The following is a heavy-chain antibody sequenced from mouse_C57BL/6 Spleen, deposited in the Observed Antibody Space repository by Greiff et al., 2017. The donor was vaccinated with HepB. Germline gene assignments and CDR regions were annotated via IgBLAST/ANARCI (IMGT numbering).Heavy chain of an antibody. CDR1: GYTFTDYE. CDR3: TRQLRPHYYAMDY. V-gene: IGHV1-15*01. Sequence: VQLQQSGAELLRPGASVTLSCKASGYTFTDYEMHWVKQTPVHGLEWIGAIDPETGGTAYNQKFKGKAILTADKSSSTAYMELRSLTSEDSAVYYCTRQLRPHYYAMDYWGQGTSVTVSS. CDR2: IDPETGGT. D-gene: IGHD3-2*02. J-gene: IGHJ4*01.